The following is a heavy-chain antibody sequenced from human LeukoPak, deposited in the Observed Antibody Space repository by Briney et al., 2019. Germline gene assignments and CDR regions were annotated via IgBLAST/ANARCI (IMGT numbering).Heavy chain of an antibody. CDR2: INSDGSST. D-gene: IGHD3-22*01. CDR1: GFTFSSYW. J-gene: IGHJ3*02. CDR3: ASSGYYYDSSGYYYHAFDI. Sequence: GGSLRLSCAASGFTFSSYWMHWVRQAPGKGLVWVSRINSDGSSTSYADSVKGRSTISRDNAKNTLYLQMNSLRAEDTAVYYCASSGYYYDSSGYYYHAFDIWGQGTMVTVSS. V-gene: IGHV3-74*01.